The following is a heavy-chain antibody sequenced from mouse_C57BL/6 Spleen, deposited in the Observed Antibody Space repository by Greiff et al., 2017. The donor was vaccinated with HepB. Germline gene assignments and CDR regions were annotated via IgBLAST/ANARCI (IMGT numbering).Heavy chain of an antibody. CDR3: ARGFYDYEGYAMDY. J-gene: IGHJ4*01. D-gene: IGHD2-4*01. V-gene: IGHV1-26*01. Sequence: VQLQQSGPELVKPGASVKISCKASGYTFTDYYMNWVKQSHGKSLEWIGDINPNNGGTSYNQKFKGKATLTVDKSSSTAYMELRSLTSEDSAVYYWARGFYDYEGYAMDYWGQGTSVTVSS. CDR2: INPNNGGT. CDR1: GYTFTDYY.